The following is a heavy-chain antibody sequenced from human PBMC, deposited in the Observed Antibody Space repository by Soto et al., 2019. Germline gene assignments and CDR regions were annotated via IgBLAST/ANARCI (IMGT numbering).Heavy chain of an antibody. D-gene: IGHD1-1*01. J-gene: IGHJ4*02. Sequence: SETLSLTCTVSGGSISSYYWSWIRQPPGKGLEWIGYISYSGSTNYNPSLKSRVTISLDTSKNQFSLKLSSVTAADTAVYYCVRHTGGTTYDYWGQGTLVTVS. CDR2: ISYSGST. CDR3: VRHTGGTTYDY. V-gene: IGHV4-59*08. CDR1: GGSISSYY.